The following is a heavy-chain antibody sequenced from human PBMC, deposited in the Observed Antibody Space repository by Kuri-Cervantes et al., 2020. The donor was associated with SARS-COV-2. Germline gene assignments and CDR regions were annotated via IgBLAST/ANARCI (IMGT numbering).Heavy chain of an antibody. J-gene: IGHJ6*03. Sequence: GGSLRLSCAASGFTVSSNYMSWVRQAPGKGLEWVSVIYSCGSTYYADSVKGRFTISRDNAKNSLYLQMNSLRAEDTAVYYCARRIVVVPAAIGMDVWGKGTTVTVSS. D-gene: IGHD2-2*02. CDR2: IYSCGST. V-gene: IGHV3-66*04. CDR3: ARRIVVVPAAIGMDV. CDR1: GFTVSSNY.